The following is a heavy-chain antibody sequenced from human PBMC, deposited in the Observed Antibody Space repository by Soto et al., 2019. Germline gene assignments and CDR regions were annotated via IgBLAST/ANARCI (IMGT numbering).Heavy chain of an antibody. V-gene: IGHV4-30-4*01. Sequence: PSETLSLTCTVSGGSITSDYSCWSWIRQPPGEGLEWIGHIFDSWTTYTNPSLRSQVAISLDTSKNHFSLTLISVTAADTAVYFFIRRQSGDNVHYWCQGVLVTVS. J-gene: IGHJ4*02. D-gene: IGHD7-27*01. CDR1: GGSITSDYSC. CDR3: IRRQSGDNVHY. CDR2: IFDSWTT.